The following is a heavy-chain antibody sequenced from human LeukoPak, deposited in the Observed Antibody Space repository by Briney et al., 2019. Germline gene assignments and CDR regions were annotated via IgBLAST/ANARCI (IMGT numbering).Heavy chain of an antibody. CDR1: GGSISSGSYY. CDR3: AREAYDSSGYYTAY. Sequence: PSQTLSLTCTVSGGSISSGSYYWSWIRQPAGKGLEWIGEINHSGSTNYNPSLKSRVTISVDTSKNQFSLKLSSVTAADTAVYYCAREAYDSSGYYTAYWGQGTLVTVSS. D-gene: IGHD3-22*01. V-gene: IGHV4-61*09. CDR2: INHSGST. J-gene: IGHJ4*02.